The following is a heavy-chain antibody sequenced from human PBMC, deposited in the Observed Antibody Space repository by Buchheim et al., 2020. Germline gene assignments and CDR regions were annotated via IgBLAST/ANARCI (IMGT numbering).Heavy chain of an antibody. D-gene: IGHD5-24*01. V-gene: IGHV4-39*01. Sequence: QLQLQESGPGLVKPSETLSLTCSVSGDSITSSSHYWGWIRQPPGKGLEWVGSILYNGNTYYSPSLKSRVTVFADTSNNQFSLKLSSVTAADTAVYYCATQRRDGYNFWDYWGQGTL. CDR1: GDSITSSSHY. J-gene: IGHJ4*02. CDR3: ATQRRDGYNFWDY. CDR2: ILYNGNT.